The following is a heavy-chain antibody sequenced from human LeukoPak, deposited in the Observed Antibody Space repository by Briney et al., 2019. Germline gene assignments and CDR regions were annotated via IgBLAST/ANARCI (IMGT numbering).Heavy chain of an antibody. CDR2: IYSGGST. J-gene: IGHJ3*02. Sequence: GGSLRLSCAASGFTVSSNYMSWVRQAPGRGLEWVSVIYSGGSTYYADSVKGRFTISRDNSKNTLYLQMNSLRAEDTAVYYCARDFRAGGVTSKAFDIWGQGTMVTVPS. CDR1: GFTVSSNY. D-gene: IGHD3-16*01. V-gene: IGHV3-53*05. CDR3: ARDFRAGGVTSKAFDI.